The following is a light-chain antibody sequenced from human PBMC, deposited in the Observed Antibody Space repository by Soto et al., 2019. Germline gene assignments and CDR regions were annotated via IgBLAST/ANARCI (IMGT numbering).Light chain of an antibody. CDR3: QQYNPYSPWT. J-gene: IGKJ1*01. Sequence: IQMTQSASTLSASVGDRVTIACRASQSITGWLAWFQQKPGKAPKLLISKASSLESGVPSRFSGSGSATEFTPTISSLQPDDFATYYCQQYNPYSPWTFGQGTKVDIK. CDR1: QSITGW. V-gene: IGKV1-5*03. CDR2: KAS.